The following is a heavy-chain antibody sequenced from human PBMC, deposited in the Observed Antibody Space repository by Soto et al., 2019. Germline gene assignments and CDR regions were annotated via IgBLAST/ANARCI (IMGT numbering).Heavy chain of an antibody. V-gene: IGHV3-21*01. Sequence: EVQLVESGGGLVKPGGSLRLSCAASGFSFNSYNMNWVRQAPGKGLEWVSSISSTSSYIYFADSVKGRFTITRDNAKSSLNLQMNSLSAEDTAVYYCARALAAGAFDIWGQGTMVTVSS. CDR1: GFSFNSYN. J-gene: IGHJ3*02. CDR2: ISSTSSYI. CDR3: ARALAAGAFDI. D-gene: IGHD6-13*01.